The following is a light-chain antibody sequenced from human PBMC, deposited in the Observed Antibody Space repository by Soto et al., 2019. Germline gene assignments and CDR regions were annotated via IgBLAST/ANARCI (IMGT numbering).Light chain of an antibody. V-gene: IGKV1-39*01. CDR3: QHSYSTPRT. Sequence: VKMYQSPSSLSASVGDRVTITCRASQSISSYLNWYQQKPGKAPKLLIYAASSLQSGVPSRFSGSGSGTDFTLTISSLQPEDFATYYCQHSYSTPRTFGQ. J-gene: IGKJ1*01. CDR2: AAS. CDR1: QSISSY.